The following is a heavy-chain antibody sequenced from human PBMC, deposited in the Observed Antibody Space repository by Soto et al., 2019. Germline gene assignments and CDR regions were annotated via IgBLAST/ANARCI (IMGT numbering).Heavy chain of an antibody. V-gene: IGHV4-59*13. CDR2: FHYSGGT. CDR3: ARDSNSGWYYS. Sequence: PSETLSLTCTVSGYSITDYYWSWIRQSPGKGLEWVGYFHYSGGTNYNPYLKSRVTISADTSKNQFSLNLASVTTADTAVYYCARDSNSGWYYSWGQGALVTLSS. CDR1: GYSITDYY. D-gene: IGHD1-26*01. J-gene: IGHJ5*01.